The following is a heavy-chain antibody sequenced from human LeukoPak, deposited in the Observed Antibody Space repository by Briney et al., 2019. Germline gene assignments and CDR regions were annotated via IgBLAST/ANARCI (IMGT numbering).Heavy chain of an antibody. V-gene: IGHV4-34*01. Sequence: NPSETLSLTCAVYGGSFSGYYWSWIRQPPGKGLEWIGEINHSGSTNYNPSLKSRVTISVDTSKNQFSLKLSSVTAADTAVYYCAGDCSSTSCYRPVLYYYYYMDVWGKGTTVTVSS. D-gene: IGHD2-2*01. J-gene: IGHJ6*03. CDR1: GGSFSGYY. CDR3: AGDCSSTSCYRPVLYYYYYMDV. CDR2: INHSGST.